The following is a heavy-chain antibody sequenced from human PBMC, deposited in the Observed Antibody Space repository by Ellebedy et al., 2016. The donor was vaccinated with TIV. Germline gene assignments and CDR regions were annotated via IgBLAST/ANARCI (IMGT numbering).Heavy chain of an antibody. V-gene: IGHV4-59*01. Sequence: SETLSLTXTVSGGSISSYYWSWIRQPPGKGLEWIGYIYYSGSTNYNPSLKSRVTISVDTSKNQFSLKLSSVTAADTAVYYCASYAYGDYLFDYWGQGTLVTVSS. CDR3: ASYAYGDYLFDY. D-gene: IGHD4-17*01. CDR2: IYYSGST. CDR1: GGSISSYY. J-gene: IGHJ4*02.